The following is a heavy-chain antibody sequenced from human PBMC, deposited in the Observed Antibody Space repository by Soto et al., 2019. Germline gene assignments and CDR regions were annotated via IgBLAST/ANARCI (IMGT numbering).Heavy chain of an antibody. D-gene: IGHD6-25*01. CDR1: GYSFSTYW. Sequence: EVQLVQSGAEVKKPGESLRISCKGSGYSFSTYWIAWVRQMPGKGLEWMGIIYPGDSDTRYSPSFQGQVSISVDKSINTAYLHWSSLKASDTAIFYCARRLPSTEFFDIWGQGTMVTVSS. CDR2: IYPGDSDT. J-gene: IGHJ3*02. CDR3: ARRLPSTEFFDI. V-gene: IGHV5-51*01.